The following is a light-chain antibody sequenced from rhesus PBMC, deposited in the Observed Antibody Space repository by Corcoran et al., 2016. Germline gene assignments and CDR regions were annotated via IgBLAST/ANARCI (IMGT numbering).Light chain of an antibody. CDR2: SAS. V-gene: IGKV1-43*02. J-gene: IGKJ3*01. CDR3: VQYDSDPIT. Sequence: DIQMTQSPSSLSASVGDRVTITCRASQGISTYLNWYQQKPGKAPKRLIFSASSLESGVPSRFMGSGSWTDFTLTISSLQPEDFGTYYCVQYDSDPITFGPGTKLDIK. CDR1: QGISTY.